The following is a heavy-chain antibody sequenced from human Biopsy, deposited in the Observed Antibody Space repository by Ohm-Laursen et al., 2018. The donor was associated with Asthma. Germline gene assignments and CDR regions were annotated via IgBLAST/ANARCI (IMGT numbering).Heavy chain of an antibody. Sequence: SVKVSCKASGYTFINYAIHWVRQAPGQRLEWMGWINAGNGNTKYSQKFQGRVTISRDTSASTAYMDLSSLRSEDTAVYYCARTYYDFLTGQVNDAFDMWGQGAMVTVSS. CDR1: GYTFINYA. CDR2: INAGNGNT. V-gene: IGHV1-3*01. CDR3: ARTYYDFLTGQVNDAFDM. J-gene: IGHJ3*02. D-gene: IGHD3-9*01.